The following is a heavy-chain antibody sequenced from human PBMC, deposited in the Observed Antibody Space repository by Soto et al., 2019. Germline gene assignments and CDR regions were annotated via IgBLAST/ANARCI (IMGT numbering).Heavy chain of an antibody. CDR3: AKGLGDYYYGSGARVYYYYTMDV. V-gene: IGHV3-23*01. J-gene: IGHJ6*02. CDR1: GFIFSSYA. Sequence: PGGSLRLSCEASGFIFSSYAMSWVRQAPGKGLEWVSTISGSGGNTYYADSVMGRFTISRHNSKNTLYLQMNSLRDEDTAVYYCAKGLGDYYYGSGARVYYYYTMDVWGQGTTVTVSS. CDR2: ISGSGGNT. D-gene: IGHD3-10*01.